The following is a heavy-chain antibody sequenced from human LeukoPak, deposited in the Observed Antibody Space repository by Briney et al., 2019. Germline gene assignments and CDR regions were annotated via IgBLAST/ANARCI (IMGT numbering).Heavy chain of an antibody. Sequence: GGSLRLSCAASGFTFSSYGMHWVRRAPGKGLEWVAFIRYDGSNKYYADSVKGRFTISRDNSKNTLYLQMNSLRAEDTAVYYCARDNYDSSGYLIYWGQGTLVTVSS. CDR2: IRYDGSNK. CDR3: ARDNYDSSGYLIY. V-gene: IGHV3-30*02. CDR1: GFTFSSYG. J-gene: IGHJ4*02. D-gene: IGHD3-22*01.